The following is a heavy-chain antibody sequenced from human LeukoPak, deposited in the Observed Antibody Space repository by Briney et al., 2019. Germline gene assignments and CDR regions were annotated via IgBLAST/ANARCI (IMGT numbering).Heavy chain of an antibody. D-gene: IGHD2-15*01. J-gene: IGHJ4*02. CDR2: INPNSGDT. CDR3: AGEYCSGGTCRQGFDY. V-gene: IGHV1-2*02. Sequence: ASVKVSCKASGFTFTGYYMHWVRQAPGQGLEYMGWINPNSGDTNHAQNFQGRVTLTRDTSISTAYMELSSLRSDDSALYYCAGEYCSGGTCRQGFDYWGQGTLVTVSS. CDR1: GFTFTGYY.